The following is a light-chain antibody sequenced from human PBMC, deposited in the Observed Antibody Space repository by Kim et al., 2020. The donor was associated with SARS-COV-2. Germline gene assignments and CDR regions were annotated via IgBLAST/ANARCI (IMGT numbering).Light chain of an antibody. Sequence: QSALTQPPSVSGSPGQSVTISCSGTTSDIGSFDRVSWYQQSPDTAPRLILFEVHNRPSGVPDRFSGSKSDDTASLTISGLRPEDEGDYYCSSFTTDSTYVFGTGTKVTVL. CDR1: TSDIGSFDR. CDR2: EVH. V-gene: IGLV2-18*02. J-gene: IGLJ1*01. CDR3: SSFTTDSTYV.